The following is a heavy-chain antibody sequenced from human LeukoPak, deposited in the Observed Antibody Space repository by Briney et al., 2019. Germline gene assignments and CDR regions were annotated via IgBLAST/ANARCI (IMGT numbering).Heavy chain of an antibody. CDR2: ISSSSSTI. CDR1: GFTFSSYS. Sequence: GGSLRLSCAASGFTFSSYSMNWVRQAPGKGLEWVSYISSSSSTIYYADSVKGRFTISRDNAKNSLYLQMNSLRAEDTAVYYCARVRKMVRGVIVGFYFDYWGQGTLVTVSS. V-gene: IGHV3-48*04. J-gene: IGHJ4*02. D-gene: IGHD3-10*01. CDR3: ARVRKMVRGVIVGFYFDY.